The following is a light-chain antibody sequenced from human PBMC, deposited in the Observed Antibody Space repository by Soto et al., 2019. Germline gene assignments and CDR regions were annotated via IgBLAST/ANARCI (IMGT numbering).Light chain of an antibody. CDR3: QQYKDLQT. CDR2: TAS. Sequence: DIQMTQSPSTLSASVGDTVTITCRASQTIGTWLAWYQQKPAKAPKLLIYTASTLESGVPSRFSGSGSGKEFTVNIPSLRAAAFATHYCQQYKDLQTFGLGT. J-gene: IGKJ3*01. V-gene: IGKV1-5*03. CDR1: QTIGTW.